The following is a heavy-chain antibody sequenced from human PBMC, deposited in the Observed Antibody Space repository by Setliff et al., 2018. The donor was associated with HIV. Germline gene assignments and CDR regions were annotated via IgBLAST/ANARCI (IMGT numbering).Heavy chain of an antibody. CDR1: GGSISSSSYY. V-gene: IGHV4-39*01. CDR2: IYYSGST. CDR3: ASQGRSGWLWGGFVS. J-gene: IGHJ4*02. D-gene: IGHD6-19*01. Sequence: SETLSLTCTVSGGSISSSSYYWGWIRQPPGEGLEWIGNIYYSGSTYYNPSLKSRITISVDTSQNQFSLKLRSVTAADTAVYYCASQGRSGWLWGGFVSWGQGTLVTVSS.